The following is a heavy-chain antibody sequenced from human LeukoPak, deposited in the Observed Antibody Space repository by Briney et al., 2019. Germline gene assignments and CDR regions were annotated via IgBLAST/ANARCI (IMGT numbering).Heavy chain of an antibody. D-gene: IGHD1-26*01. CDR3: ARGLSSSWYSGAYYYYYMDV. Sequence: GGSLRLSCAASGFTFSTYSMNWVRQAPGKGLEWVSSIGSSNSYIYYADSVKGRFTISRDNAKNSLYLQMNSLRAEDTAVYYCARGLSSSWYSGAYYYYYMDVWGKGTTVTVSS. V-gene: IGHV3-21*01. CDR1: GFTFSTYS. J-gene: IGHJ6*03. CDR2: IGSSNSYI.